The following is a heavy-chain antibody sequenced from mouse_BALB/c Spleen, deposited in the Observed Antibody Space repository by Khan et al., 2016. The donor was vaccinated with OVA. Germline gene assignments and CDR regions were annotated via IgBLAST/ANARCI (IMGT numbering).Heavy chain of an antibody. CDR1: GFNIKDYY. J-gene: IGHJ3*01. CDR2: IDPENGNT. D-gene: IGHD2-3*01. CDR3: ARDGYSPWFAY. Sequence: MQLGESGAELVRPGALVKLSCKTSGFNIKDYYMHWVKQRPEQGLEWIGWIDPENGNTIYDPKFQGKASLTADTSSNTAYLQLSSLTSEDTAVYYCARDGYSPWFAYWGQGTLVAVSA. V-gene: IGHV14-1*02.